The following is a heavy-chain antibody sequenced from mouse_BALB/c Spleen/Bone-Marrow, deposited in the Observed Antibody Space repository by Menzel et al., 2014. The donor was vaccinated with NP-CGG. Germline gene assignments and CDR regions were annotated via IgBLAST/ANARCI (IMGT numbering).Heavy chain of an antibody. V-gene: IGHV1S81*02. J-gene: IGHJ2*01. CDR1: GYTFTSYW. Sequence: QVQLQQSGAELVKPRASVKLSCKASGYTFTSYWMHWVKQRPGQGLEWIGEINPSNGRTNYNEEFKSKATLTVDKSSSTAYMQLSSLTSEDSAVYYCARRTTTVVATDYWGQGTTLTVSS. CDR3: ARRTTTVVATDY. CDR2: INPSNGRT. D-gene: IGHD1-1*01.